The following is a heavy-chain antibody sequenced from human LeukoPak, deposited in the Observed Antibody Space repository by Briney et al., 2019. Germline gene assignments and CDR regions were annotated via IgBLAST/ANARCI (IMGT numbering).Heavy chain of an antibody. CDR1: GDSISSNSYY. D-gene: IGHD4-17*01. J-gene: IGHJ4*02. V-gene: IGHV4-39*01. Sequence: SETLSLTCTVSGDSISSNSYYWGWIRQPPGKGLEWIGSIYYSGGAYYNPSLESRVTISVDTSKNQFSLNLSSVTAADTAVYYCARGLYGDPNYWGQGTLVTVSS. CDR3: ARGLYGDPNY. CDR2: IYYSGGA.